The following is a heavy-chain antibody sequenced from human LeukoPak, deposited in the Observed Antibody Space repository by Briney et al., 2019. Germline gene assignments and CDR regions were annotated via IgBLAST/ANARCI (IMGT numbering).Heavy chain of an antibody. D-gene: IGHD3-16*01. CDR1: GFTFSNYW. CDR2: IKQDGSEK. J-gene: IGHJ4*02. Sequence: GGSLRLSCAASGFTFSNYWMSWVRQAPGKGLEWVANIKQDGSEKYYVDSVKDRFTISRDNAKNSLYLQMNSLRADDTAVYYCARGGRAYGDWGQGTLVTVSS. CDR3: ARGGRAYGD. V-gene: IGHV3-7*04.